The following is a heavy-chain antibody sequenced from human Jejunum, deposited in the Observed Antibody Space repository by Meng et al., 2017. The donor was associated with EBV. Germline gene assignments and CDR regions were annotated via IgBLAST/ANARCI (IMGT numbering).Heavy chain of an antibody. V-gene: IGHV7-4-1*02. CDR2: INTYTGRP. D-gene: IGHD1/OR15-1a*01. CDR1: GYSFTRNA. CDR3: ARDVTTATFDY. Sequence: QVHLVQSESEWKNPXASXKVSCKASGYSFTRNAINWVRQAPGQGLEWMGWINTYTGRPAYAQGFTGRFVFSLDTSVSTAYLQISSLRSEDTAVYYCARDVTTATFDYWGQGALVNVSS. J-gene: IGHJ4*02.